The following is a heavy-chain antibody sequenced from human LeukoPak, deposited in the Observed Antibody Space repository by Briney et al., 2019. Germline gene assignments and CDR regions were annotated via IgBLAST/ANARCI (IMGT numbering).Heavy chain of an antibody. CDR1: GDSFSRSTSY. CDR3: AREGLRLGELSGFDY. D-gene: IGHD3-16*02. V-gene: IGHV4-39*07. J-gene: IGHJ4*02. CDR2: VYYGLNT. Sequence: SETLSLTCSVSGDSFSRSTSYWGWIRQPPGKGLEWIGTVYYGLNTYYNPSLKSRVSISVDTSKNQFSLKLSSVTAADTAVYYCAREGLRLGELSGFDYWGQGTLVTVSS.